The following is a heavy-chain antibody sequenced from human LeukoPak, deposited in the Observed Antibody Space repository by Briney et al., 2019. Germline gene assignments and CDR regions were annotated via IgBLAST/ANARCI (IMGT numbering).Heavy chain of an antibody. CDR1: GFTFTSSA. CDR2: IVVGSGNT. J-gene: IGHJ3*02. D-gene: IGHD1-1*01. Sequence: SVKVSCKASGFTFTSSAVQWVRQARGQRLEWIGWIVVGSGNTNYAQKFQERVTITRDMSTSTAYTELSSLRSEDTAVYYCAADAQLERRCAFDIWGQGTMVTVSS. CDR3: AADAQLERRCAFDI. V-gene: IGHV1-58*01.